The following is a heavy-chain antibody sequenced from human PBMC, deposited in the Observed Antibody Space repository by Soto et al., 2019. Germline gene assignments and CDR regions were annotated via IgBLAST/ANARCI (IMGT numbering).Heavy chain of an antibody. CDR2: INEDSSYI. V-gene: IGHV3-21*02. J-gene: IGHJ6*03. Sequence: EVQLVESGGGLVKPGGSLRLSCAASGFDFSSYSRNWVRQAPGKGLEWVSSINEDSSYIYYAPSVRGRFTISRDNDKESLYLQMNSLRAEDTAVYYCVRDFGWYFRSGYMDVWGDGATVTVSS. D-gene: IGHD3-3*01. CDR1: GFDFSSYS. CDR3: VRDFGWYFRSGYMDV.